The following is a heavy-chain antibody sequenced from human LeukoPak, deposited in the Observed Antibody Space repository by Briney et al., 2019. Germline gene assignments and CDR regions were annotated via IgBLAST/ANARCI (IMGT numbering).Heavy chain of an antibody. V-gene: IGHV1-2*02. J-gene: IGHJ4*02. CDR2: INPNSGGT. Sequence: ASVKVSCKASGYTFTGYYMHWVRQAPGQGLEGMGWINPNSGGTNYAQKFQGRVTMTRDTSISTAYMELSRLKSDDTAVYYCARAPEYYDILTGYYYLVYWGQGTLVTVSS. CDR3: ARAPEYYDILTGYYYLVY. CDR1: GYTFTGYY. D-gene: IGHD3-9*01.